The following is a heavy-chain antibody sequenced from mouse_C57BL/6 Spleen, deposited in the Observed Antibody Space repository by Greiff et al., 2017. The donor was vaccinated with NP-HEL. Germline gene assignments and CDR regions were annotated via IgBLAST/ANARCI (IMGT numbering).Heavy chain of an antibody. CDR3: ARTGGTGAGYFDV. J-gene: IGHJ1*03. V-gene: IGHV5-15*01. Sequence: EVHLLESGGGLAQPGGSLKLSCAASGFTFSDYGMAWVRQAPRQGPEWVAFISHLAYSIYYADTVTGRFTFSRENAKNTLYLEMSRLRSEDSAMYDCARTGGTGAGYFDVWGTGATVTVFS. CDR2: ISHLAYSI. CDR1: GFTFSDYG. D-gene: IGHD4-1*01.